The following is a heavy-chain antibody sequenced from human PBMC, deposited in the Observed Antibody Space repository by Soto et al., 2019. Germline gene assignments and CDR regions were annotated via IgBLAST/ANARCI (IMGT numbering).Heavy chain of an antibody. CDR3: ARDPKYYYDSSGYYGPPDY. Sequence: ASVKVSCKASGYTSTGYYMHWVRQAPGQGLEWMGWINPNSGGTNYAQKFQGRVTMTRDTSISTAYMELSRLRSDDTAVYYCARDPKYYYDSSGYYGPPDYWGQGTLVTVSS. V-gene: IGHV1-2*02. CDR2: INPNSGGT. J-gene: IGHJ4*02. D-gene: IGHD3-22*01. CDR1: GYTSTGYY.